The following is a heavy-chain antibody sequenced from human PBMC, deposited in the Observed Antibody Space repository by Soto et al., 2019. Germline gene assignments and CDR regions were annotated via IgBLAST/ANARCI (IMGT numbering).Heavy chain of an antibody. V-gene: IGHV1-69*13. CDR2: IIPIFGTA. CDR3: ARDGAPSLYYYGMDV. D-gene: IGHD3-10*01. J-gene: IGHJ6*02. Sequence: ASVKVSCKASGGTFSSYAISWVRQAPGQGLEWMGGIIPIFGTANYAQKFQGRVTITADESTSTAYMELSSLRSEDTAVYYCARDGAPSLYYYGMDVWGQGTTVTVSS. CDR1: GGTFSSYA.